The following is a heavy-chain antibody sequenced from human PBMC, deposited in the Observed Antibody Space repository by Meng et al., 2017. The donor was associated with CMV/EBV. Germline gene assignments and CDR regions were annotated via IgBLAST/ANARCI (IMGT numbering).Heavy chain of an antibody. Sequence: HVPLQTGAAGLFEPSETLLLTCAVYGGSFRGYYWSWIRQPPGKGLEWIGEINHSGSTNYNPSLKSRVTISVDTSKNQFSLKLSSVTAADTAVYYCARESMVRGEDWGQGTLVTVSS. CDR1: GGSFRGYY. V-gene: IGHV4-34*01. J-gene: IGHJ4*02. CDR2: INHSGST. CDR3: ARESMVRGED. D-gene: IGHD3-10*01.